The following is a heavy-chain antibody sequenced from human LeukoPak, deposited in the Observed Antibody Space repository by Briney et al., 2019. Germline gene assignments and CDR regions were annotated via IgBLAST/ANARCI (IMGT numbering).Heavy chain of an antibody. CDR3: SRAAAGTWYFDL. V-gene: IGHV3-23*01. CDR1: GFTFSSYA. D-gene: IGHD6-13*01. Sequence: PGGSLRLSCAASGFTFSSYAMSWVRQAPGKGLEWVSAISGSGGSTYYADSVKGRFTISRDNSKNTLYLQMNSLRAEDTAVYYCSRAAAGTWYFDLWGRGTVVTVSS. J-gene: IGHJ2*01. CDR2: ISGSGGST.